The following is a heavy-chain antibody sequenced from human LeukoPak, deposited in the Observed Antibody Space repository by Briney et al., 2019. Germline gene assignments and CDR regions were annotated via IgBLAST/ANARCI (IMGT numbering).Heavy chain of an antibody. CDR1: GGSIGSYY. D-gene: IGHD6-13*01. Sequence: SETLSLTCTVSGGSIGSYYWSWIRQPAGKGLEWLGRIYTSGSTNYNPSLKSRVTISVDTSKNQFSLKLSSVTAADTAVYYCASVYSSSWQRFDYWGQGTLVTVSS. CDR2: IYTSGST. V-gene: IGHV4-4*07. CDR3: ASVYSSSWQRFDY. J-gene: IGHJ4*02.